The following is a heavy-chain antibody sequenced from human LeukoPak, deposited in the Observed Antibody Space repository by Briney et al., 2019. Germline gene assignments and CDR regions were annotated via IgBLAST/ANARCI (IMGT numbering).Heavy chain of an antibody. CDR3: ARESRGSSWYLNYYCYYMDV. V-gene: IGHV3-21*04. D-gene: IGHD6-13*01. CDR2: ISISSNYI. CDR1: GFTFSSYG. Sequence: GGSLRLSCAASGFTFSSYGMSWVRQAPGKGLEWVSSISISSNYIYYADSVKGRFTISRDNAKNSLYLQMNSLRAEDTALYYCARESRGSSWYLNYYCYYMDVWGKGTTVTVSS. J-gene: IGHJ6*03.